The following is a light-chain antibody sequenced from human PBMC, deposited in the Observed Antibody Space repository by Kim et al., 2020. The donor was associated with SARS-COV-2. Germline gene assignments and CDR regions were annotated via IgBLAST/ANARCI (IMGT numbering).Light chain of an antibody. CDR2: DAS. CDR3: QRSRNWPPT. CDR1: QNIWTS. Sequence: SVSPGESATLSCRASQNIWTSVAWYQQRGGQAPRLLIVDASTRTNGAPARFSGSGSGTEFTLTITSLQPEDSAVYYCQRSRNWPPTFGQGTKLEI. V-gene: IGKV3-15*01. J-gene: IGKJ2*01.